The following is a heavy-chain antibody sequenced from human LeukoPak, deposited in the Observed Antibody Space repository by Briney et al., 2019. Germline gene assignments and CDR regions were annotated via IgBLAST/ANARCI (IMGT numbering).Heavy chain of an antibody. Sequence: GGSLRLSCAASGFTFSSYAMNWVRQAPGKGLEWLSYISSGSSDTYYADSVRGRFTISRDNVANSLYLQMNSLRAEDTAVYYCASDKDYSFDNWGQGALVTVSS. CDR1: GFTFSSYA. CDR3: ASDKDYSFDN. V-gene: IGHV3-21*05. J-gene: IGHJ4*02. CDR2: ISSGSSDT.